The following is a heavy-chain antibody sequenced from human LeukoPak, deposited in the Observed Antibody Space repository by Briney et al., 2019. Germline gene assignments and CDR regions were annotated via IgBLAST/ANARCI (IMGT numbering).Heavy chain of an antibody. CDR2: IIPIFDAV. CDR1: GGSFSNFA. D-gene: IGHD5-12*01. CDR3: ARIPYSGYEYRGFAY. V-gene: IGHV1-69*06. J-gene: IGHJ4*02. Sequence: ASVKVSCKASGGSFSNFAVTWVRQAPGQGLEWMGGIIPIFDAVDYAQKFQGRVTITADKSTSTAYMEMSSLRSEDTAMYYCARIPYSGYEYRGFAYWGQGTLVTVSS.